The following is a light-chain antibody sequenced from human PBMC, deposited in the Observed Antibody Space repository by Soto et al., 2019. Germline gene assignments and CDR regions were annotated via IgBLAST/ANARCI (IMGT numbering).Light chain of an antibody. J-gene: IGKJ5*01. Sequence: EIVLTQSPGTLSLSPGERATLSCRASQSVSSSYLAWYQQKPGQAPRLLIYGASSRATGIPDRFSGSGSGTDFTLTISRLEPEDFAVYYCQQYGSSCITFDQGTRLEIK. CDR1: QSVSSSY. V-gene: IGKV3-20*01. CDR2: GAS. CDR3: QQYGSSCIT.